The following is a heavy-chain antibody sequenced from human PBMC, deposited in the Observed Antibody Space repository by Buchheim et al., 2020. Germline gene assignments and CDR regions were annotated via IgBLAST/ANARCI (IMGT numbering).Heavy chain of an antibody. CDR2: INPSGGST. V-gene: IGHV1-46*03. D-gene: IGHD5-18*01. CDR1: GYTFTSYY. Sequence: QVQLVQSGAEVKKPGASVKVSCKASGYTFTSYYMHWVRQAPGQGLEWMGIINPSGGSTSYAQKFQGRVTMTRDTSTSKVCLELSSLRSEDTAVYYCASSEPLQLWLYYWGKGTL. CDR3: ASSEPLQLWLYY. J-gene: IGHJ4*02.